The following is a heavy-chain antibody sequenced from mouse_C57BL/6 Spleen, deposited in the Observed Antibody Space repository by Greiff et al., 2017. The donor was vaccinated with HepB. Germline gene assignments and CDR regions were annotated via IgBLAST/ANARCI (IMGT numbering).Heavy chain of an antibody. J-gene: IGHJ3*01. Sequence: VQLQQSGAELVRPGASVKLSCKASGYTFTDYYINWVKQRPGQGLEWIARIYPGSGNTYYNEKFKGKATLTAEKSSSTAYMQLSSLTSEDSAVCFCARSMFAYWGQGTLVTVSA. CDR3: ARSMFAY. CDR2: IYPGSGNT. V-gene: IGHV1-76*01. CDR1: GYTFTDYY.